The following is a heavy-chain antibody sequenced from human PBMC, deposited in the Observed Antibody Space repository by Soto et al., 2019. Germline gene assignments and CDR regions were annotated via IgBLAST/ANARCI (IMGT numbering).Heavy chain of an antibody. Sequence: GGSLRLSCAASGFTFSSYWMHWVRQAPGKGLVWVSRVNSDGSSTTYADSVKGRFTISRDNAKNTLYLQMNSLRAEDTAVYYCASGLYGSGSYAYYYGMDVWGQGTTVTVSS. CDR1: GFTFSSYW. D-gene: IGHD3-10*01. J-gene: IGHJ6*02. CDR2: VNSDGSST. V-gene: IGHV3-74*01. CDR3: ASGLYGSGSYAYYYGMDV.